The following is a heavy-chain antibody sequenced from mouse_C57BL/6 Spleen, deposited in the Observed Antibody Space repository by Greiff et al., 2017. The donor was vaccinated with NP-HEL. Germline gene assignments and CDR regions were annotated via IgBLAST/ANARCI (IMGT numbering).Heavy chain of an antibody. Sequence: VQLQQSGPELVKPGASVKIPCKASGYTFTDYNMDWVKQSHGKSLEWIGDINPNNGGTIYNQKFKGKATLTVDKSSSTAYMELRSLTSEDTAVYYCARGDWDGTFDYWGQGTTLTVSS. CDR2: INPNNGGT. D-gene: IGHD4-1*01. CDR3: ARGDWDGTFDY. J-gene: IGHJ2*01. CDR1: GYTFTDYN. V-gene: IGHV1-18*01.